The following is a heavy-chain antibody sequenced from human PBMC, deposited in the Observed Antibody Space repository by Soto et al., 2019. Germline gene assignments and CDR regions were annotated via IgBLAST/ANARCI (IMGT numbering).Heavy chain of an antibody. J-gene: IGHJ3*02. CDR3: GMRIDIVVVPDGFDS. V-gene: IGHV1-18*01. D-gene: IGHD2-21*01. Sequence: QVQVVQSGAEVKKPGDSVTVSCKASGYTFTSYGIGWVRQAPGQGLEWMGWINVYSGIADSAQKFQGRVTMTTDTSTSTVYMELRSLRSDDTAVYYFGMRIDIVVVPDGFDSWGQGTMVTVSA. CDR1: GYTFTSYG. CDR2: INVYSGIA.